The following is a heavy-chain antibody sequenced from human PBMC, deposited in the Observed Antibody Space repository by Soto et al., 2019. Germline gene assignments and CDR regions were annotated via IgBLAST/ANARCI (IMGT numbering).Heavy chain of an antibody. CDR2: INPYNGNT. Sequence: GASVKVSCKASGYTFTSYGISWVRQAPGQGLEWMAWINPYNGNTKYAEKFLGRVTVTTDTSTATAYMEVRGLTSDDTAVFYCARVGVGLAAPRVWPYWGQGTPVTAPQ. V-gene: IGHV1-18*01. D-gene: IGHD6-13*01. CDR3: ARVGVGLAAPRVWPY. CDR1: GYTFTSYG. J-gene: IGHJ4*02.